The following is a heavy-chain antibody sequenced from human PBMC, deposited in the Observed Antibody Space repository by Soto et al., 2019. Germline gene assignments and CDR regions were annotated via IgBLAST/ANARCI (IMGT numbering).Heavy chain of an antibody. D-gene: IGHD3-3*01. CDR2: IRSKAYGGTT. CDR3: TSKITIFGVVIGPIHDY. Sequence: GGSLRLSCTASGFTFGDYAMSWFRQAPGKGLEWVGFIRSKAYGGTTEYAASVKGRFTISRDDSKSIAYLQMNSLKTEDTAVYYCTSKITIFGVVIGPIHDYWGQGTLVTVSS. CDR1: GFTFGDYA. J-gene: IGHJ4*02. V-gene: IGHV3-49*03.